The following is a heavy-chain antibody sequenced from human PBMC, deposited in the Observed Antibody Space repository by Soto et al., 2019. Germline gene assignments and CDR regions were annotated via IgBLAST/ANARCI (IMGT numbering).Heavy chain of an antibody. CDR2: IKQDGSEK. CDR3: ARDSPGYYDILTGHSDY. J-gene: IGHJ4*02. CDR1: GFTFSSYW. V-gene: IGHV3-7*05. D-gene: IGHD3-9*01. Sequence: GGSLRLSCAASGFTFSSYWMSWVRQAPGKGLEWVANIKQDGSEKYYVDSMKGRLTISRDNAKNSLYLEMNSLRAEDTAVYYCARDSPGYYDILTGHSDYWGQGTLVTVSS.